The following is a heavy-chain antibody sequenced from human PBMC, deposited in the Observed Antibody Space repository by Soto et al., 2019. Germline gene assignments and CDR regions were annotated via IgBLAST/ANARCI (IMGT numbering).Heavy chain of an antibody. Sequence: QVRLQESGPGLVKPSETLSLTCTVSGGSISSYYWSWIRQPPGKGLEWIGYMYNTGSTIYNPSLKSRVTISAGTSKNQFSLKLNSVTAADTAVYYCARDLWGYCGADCYPLDVWGQGTTVTVSS. CDR3: ARDLWGYCGADCYPLDV. CDR1: GGSISSYY. D-gene: IGHD2-21*02. J-gene: IGHJ6*02. V-gene: IGHV4-59*01. CDR2: MYNTGST.